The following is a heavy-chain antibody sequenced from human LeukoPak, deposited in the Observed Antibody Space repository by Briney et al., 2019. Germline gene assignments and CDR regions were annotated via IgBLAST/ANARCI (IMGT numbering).Heavy chain of an antibody. CDR2: TTGSGGRT. Sequence: PGGSLRLSCVGPGFIFSSFAMTWVRPAPGKGLEWVSATTGSGGRTYYADSVKGRFTISKDNSKKTLYLQMDSLRAEDTAVYYCAKGSLRTFGGVIVPSPCDFWGQGTLVTVSS. CDR1: GFIFSSFA. CDR3: AKGSLRTFGGVIVPSPCDF. V-gene: IGHV3-23*01. D-gene: IGHD3-16*01. J-gene: IGHJ4*02.